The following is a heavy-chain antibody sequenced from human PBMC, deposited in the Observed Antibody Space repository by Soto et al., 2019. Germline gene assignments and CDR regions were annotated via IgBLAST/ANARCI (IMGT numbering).Heavy chain of an antibody. J-gene: IGHJ6*03. Sequence: EVQLVESGGGLVQPGGSLRLSCAASGFTVSSNYMSWVRQAPGKGLEWVSVIYSGGSTYYADSVKGRFTISRHNSKNTLYLQMNSLRAEDTAVYYCATHGGIAARPVSNYYYMDVWGKGTTVTVSS. V-gene: IGHV3-53*04. CDR1: GFTVSSNY. CDR3: ATHGGIAARPVSNYYYMDV. D-gene: IGHD6-6*01. CDR2: IYSGGST.